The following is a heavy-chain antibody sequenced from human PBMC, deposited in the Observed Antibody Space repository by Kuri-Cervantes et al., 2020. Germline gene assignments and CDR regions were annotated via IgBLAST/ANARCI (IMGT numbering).Heavy chain of an antibody. D-gene: IGHD5-18*01. CDR3: ARGRDTAMVLWYYYYYGMEV. J-gene: IGHJ6*02. V-gene: IGHV1-69*05. CDR1: GGTFSSYA. Sequence: SVKVSCKASGGTFSSYAISWVRQAPGQGLEWMGGIIPIFGTANYAQKFQGRVTMTRNTSISTAYMELSSLRSEDTAVYYCARGRDTAMVLWYYYYYGMEVWGQGTTVTVSS. CDR2: IIPIFGTA.